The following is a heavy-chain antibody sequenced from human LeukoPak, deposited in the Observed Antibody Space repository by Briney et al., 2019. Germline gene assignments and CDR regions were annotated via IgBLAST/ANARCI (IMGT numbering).Heavy chain of an antibody. CDR1: GFSFSTYA. J-gene: IGHJ4*02. CDR2: ISGSGGTT. CDR3: AKSRYSGPYYFDY. D-gene: IGHD5-12*01. V-gene: IGHV3-23*01. Sequence: GGSLRLSCEASGFSFSTYAMTWVRQAPGKGLEWVSAISGSGGTTYYADSVKGRFTISRDNSKNTLYLQMNSLRAEDTAVYYCAKSRYSGPYYFDYWGQGTLVTVSS.